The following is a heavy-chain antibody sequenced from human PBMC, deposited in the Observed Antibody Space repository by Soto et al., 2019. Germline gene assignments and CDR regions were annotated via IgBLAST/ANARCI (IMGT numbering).Heavy chain of an antibody. CDR1: GCSITNYY. D-gene: IGHD3-16*01. CDR2: MYTKERT. J-gene: IGHJ5*02. Sequence: QVQLQQSGPGLVKASETLSLTCTVSGCSITNYYWSWIRQPAGKGLEWIGRMYTKERTNYNLSFKSRVTMSVDTSKNQFSLKLNAVTAADTAVYYCARDDYKDGGNNWFDPWGQGTLVTVSS. V-gene: IGHV4-4*07. CDR3: ARDDYKDGGNNWFDP.